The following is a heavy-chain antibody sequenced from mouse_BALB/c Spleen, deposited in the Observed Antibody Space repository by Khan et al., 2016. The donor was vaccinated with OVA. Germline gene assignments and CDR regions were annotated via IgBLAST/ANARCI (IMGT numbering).Heavy chain of an antibody. CDR1: GYTFTSYY. CDR3: TIGGACATMMSWFAY. Sequence: QVQLQQSGAELVKPGASVKLSCKASGYTFTSYYMYWVKQRPGQGLEWIGGINPSNGGTNFNEKFKSKATLTVDKSSSTAYMQLSSLTSEDSAVYYCTIGGACATMMSWFAYWGQGTLVTVSA. CDR2: INPSNGGT. J-gene: IGHJ3*01. D-gene: IGHD2-3*01. V-gene: IGHV1S81*02.